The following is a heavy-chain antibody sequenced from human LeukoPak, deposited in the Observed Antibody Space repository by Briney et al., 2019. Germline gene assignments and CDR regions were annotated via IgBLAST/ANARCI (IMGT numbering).Heavy chain of an antibody. CDR2: IYYSGST. J-gene: IGHJ4*02. CDR3: ARARWGGFHLSGSKYYFDY. CDR1: SASITSSPYF. V-gene: IGHV4-39*07. Sequence: SETLSLTCTVSSASITSSPYFWGWIRQPPGKGLEWIGSIYYSGSTYYNPSLKSRVTISVDTSKNQFSLKLSSVTAADTAVYYCARARWGGFHLSGSKYYFDYWGQGTLVTVSS. D-gene: IGHD3-16*01.